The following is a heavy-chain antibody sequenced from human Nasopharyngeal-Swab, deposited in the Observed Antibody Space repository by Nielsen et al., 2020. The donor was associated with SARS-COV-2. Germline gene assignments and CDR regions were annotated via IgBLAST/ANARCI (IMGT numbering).Heavy chain of an antibody. D-gene: IGHD1-14*01. CDR3: ARGTGYYYYMDV. CDR2: IWYDGSNK. V-gene: IGHV3-33*01. J-gene: IGHJ6*03. CDR1: GVTFSSYG. Sequence: GESLKISCAASGVTFSSYGMHWVRQALGKGLEWVAVIWYDGSNKYYADSVKGRFTISRDNSKNTLYLQMNSLRAEDTAVYYCARGTGYYYYMDVWGKGTTVTVSS.